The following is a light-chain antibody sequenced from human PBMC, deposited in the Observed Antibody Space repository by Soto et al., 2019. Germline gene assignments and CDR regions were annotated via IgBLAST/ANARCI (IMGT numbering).Light chain of an antibody. Sequence: IQMTQSPSSLSASVGDRVTITCQASQDISNRFLAWYHQKPGKAPNLLIYSASTLHSGVPSRFSGSGSGTDFTLTISSLQPEDFGTYYCQQANSFPLTFGPGTKVDIK. CDR3: QQANSFPLT. V-gene: IGKV1-12*01. CDR1: QDISNR. J-gene: IGKJ3*01. CDR2: SAS.